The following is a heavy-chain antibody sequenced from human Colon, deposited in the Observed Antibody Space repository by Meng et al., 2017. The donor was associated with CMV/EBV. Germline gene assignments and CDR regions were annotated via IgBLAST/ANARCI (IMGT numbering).Heavy chain of an antibody. V-gene: IGHV3-30-3*01. J-gene: IGHJ5*02. CDR2: ISNNGAKK. CDR1: RFGFSFYG. CDR3: ARPGDVLVIAKGLDL. D-gene: IGHD2-21*01. Sequence: GESLKISCAASRFGFSFYGIHWVRQAPGKGLEWVAAISNNGAKKYYAESVKGRFTISRDNSNNTLYLQMSSLRAEDTAIYYCARPGDVLVIAKGLDLWGQGTLVTVSS.